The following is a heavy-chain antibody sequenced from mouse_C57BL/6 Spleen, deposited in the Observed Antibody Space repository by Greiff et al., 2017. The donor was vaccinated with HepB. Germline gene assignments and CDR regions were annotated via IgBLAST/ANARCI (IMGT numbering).Heavy chain of an antibody. CDR3: ARSHYSKGFAY. V-gene: IGHV1-66*01. D-gene: IGHD2-5*01. CDR2: IYPGSGNT. CDR1: GYSFTSYY. Sequence: QVHVKQSGPELVKPGASVKISCKASGYSFTSYYIHWVKQRPGQGLEWIGWIYPGSGNTKYNEKFKGKATLTADTSSSTAYMQLSSLTSEDSAVYYCARSHYSKGFAYWGQGTLVTVSA. J-gene: IGHJ3*01.